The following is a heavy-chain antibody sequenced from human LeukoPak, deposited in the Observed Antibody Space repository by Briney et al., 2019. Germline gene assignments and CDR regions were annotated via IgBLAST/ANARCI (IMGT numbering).Heavy chain of an antibody. CDR2: IYYSGST. D-gene: IGHD3-10*01. CDR3: ARDRGVVRGVHNWFDP. J-gene: IGHJ5*02. CDR1: GGSISSYY. Sequence: PSETLSLTCTVSGGSISSYYWSCIRQPPGKGLEWIGYIYYSGSTYYNPSLKSRVTISVDTSKNQFSLKLSSVTAADTAVYYCARDRGVVRGVHNWFDPWGQGTLVTVSS. V-gene: IGHV4-59*12.